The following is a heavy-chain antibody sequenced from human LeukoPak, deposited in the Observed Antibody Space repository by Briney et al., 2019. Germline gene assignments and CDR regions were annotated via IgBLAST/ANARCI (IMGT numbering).Heavy chain of an antibody. CDR3: ATYTVTTAPYYYGMDV. V-gene: IGHV1-18*01. D-gene: IGHD4-11*01. CDR1: GYTFTSYG. CDR2: ISAYNGNT. Sequence: ASVKVSRKASGYTFTSYGISWVRQAPGQGLEWMGWISAYNGNTNYAQKLQGRVTMTTDTSTSTAYMELRSLRSDDTAVYYCATYTVTTAPYYYGMDVWGQGTTVTVSS. J-gene: IGHJ6*02.